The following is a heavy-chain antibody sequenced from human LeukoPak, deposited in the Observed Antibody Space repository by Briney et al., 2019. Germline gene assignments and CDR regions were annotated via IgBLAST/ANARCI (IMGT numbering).Heavy chain of an antibody. Sequence: GGSLRLSCAASGYTFSSYSMNWVRQAPGKGREWVSSISSRSSYIYYADSVKGRFTISRDNSKNTLYLQMNSLRVEDTAVYYRAKASRYCSGNSCYSHYFDYWGQGTLVTVSS. CDR3: AKASRYCSGNSCYSHYFDY. CDR2: ISSRSSYI. D-gene: IGHD2-15*01. CDR1: GYTFSSYS. J-gene: IGHJ4*02. V-gene: IGHV3-21*01.